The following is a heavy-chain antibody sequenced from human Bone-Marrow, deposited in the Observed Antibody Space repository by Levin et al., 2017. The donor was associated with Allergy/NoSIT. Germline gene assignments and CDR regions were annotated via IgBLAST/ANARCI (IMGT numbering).Heavy chain of an antibody. CDR3: AKDHLKYFYDSGDDNTVDYYQYDMDV. Sequence: PGGSLRLSCAASGFTFSSHAMHWVRQTPGKGLEWVAVISYDGINKYYADSVKGRFTISRDNSKDTLYLQTNSLRAEDTAVYYCAKDHLKYFYDSGDDNTVDYYQYDMDVWGQGTTVTVSS. J-gene: IGHJ6*02. D-gene: IGHD3-22*01. V-gene: IGHV3-30*18. CDR2: ISYDGINK. CDR1: GFTFSSHA.